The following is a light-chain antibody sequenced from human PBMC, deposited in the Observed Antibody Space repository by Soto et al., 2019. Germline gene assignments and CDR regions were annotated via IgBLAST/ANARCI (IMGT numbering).Light chain of an antibody. V-gene: IGLV2-11*01. CDR1: SSDVGGYNY. J-gene: IGLJ1*01. CDR3: QSYDSRLSAYV. Sequence: QSVLTQPRSVSGSPGQSVTISCTGTSSDVGGYNYVSWYQQHPGKAPKLMIYDVSKRPSGVPDRFSGSKSGNTASLTTSGLQAEDEADYYCQSYDSRLSAYVFGTGTKVTVL. CDR2: DVS.